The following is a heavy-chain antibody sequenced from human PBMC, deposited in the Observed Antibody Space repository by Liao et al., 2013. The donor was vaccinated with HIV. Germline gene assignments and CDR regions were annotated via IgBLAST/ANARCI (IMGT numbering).Heavy chain of an antibody. D-gene: IGHD2-15*01. V-gene: IGHV4-61*02. Sequence: QVQLQESGPGLVKPSQTLSLTCTVSGGSISSGSYYWSWIRQPAGKGLEWIGRIYTSGSTNYNPSLKSRVTISVDTSKNQFSLKLSSVTAADTAVYYCARGAVVAATRAFDIWGPKGTMVTVSS. CDR3: ARGAVVAATRAFDI. J-gene: IGHJ3*02. CDR1: GGSISSGSYY. CDR2: IYTSGST.